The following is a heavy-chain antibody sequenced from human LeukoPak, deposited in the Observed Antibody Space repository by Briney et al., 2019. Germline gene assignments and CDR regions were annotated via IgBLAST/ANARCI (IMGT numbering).Heavy chain of an antibody. V-gene: IGHV3-48*01. J-gene: IGHJ4*02. CDR2: ISSSSSTI. Sequence: GGSXXXXXAASGFTFSSXSXXXVRXAPGKGXEWVSYISSSSSTIYYADSVKGRFTISRDNAKNSLYLQMNSLRAEDTAVYYCASAPWSDLDYWGQGTLVTVSS. CDR1: GFTFSSXS. D-gene: IGHD3-3*01. CDR3: ASAPWSDLDY.